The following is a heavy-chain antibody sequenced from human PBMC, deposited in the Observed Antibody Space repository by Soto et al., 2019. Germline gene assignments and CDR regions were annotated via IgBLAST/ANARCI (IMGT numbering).Heavy chain of an antibody. Sequence: QVQLVQSGAEVKKPGASVKVSCKASGYTFTSYAMHWVRQAPGQRLEWMGWINAGNGNTKYSQKFQGRVTITRDTSASTAYMELSSLRSEDTAVYYCARDKSRYNWNLGAFDIWGQGTMVTVSS. CDR2: INAGNGNT. D-gene: IGHD1-1*01. CDR1: GYTFTSYA. CDR3: ARDKSRYNWNLGAFDI. J-gene: IGHJ3*02. V-gene: IGHV1-3*01.